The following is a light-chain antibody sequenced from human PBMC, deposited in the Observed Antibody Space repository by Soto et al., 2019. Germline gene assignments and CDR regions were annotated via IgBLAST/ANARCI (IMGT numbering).Light chain of an antibody. Sequence: EIVLTQSPATLSLSPGERATLSCRASQTVSSSLAWYQQKPGQAPRLLIYEASNRATGIPARFSGSGSGADFTLTISRLDPEDFAVYFCQQYGSSPRTFGQGTKVDIK. V-gene: IGKV3-20*01. CDR1: QTVSSS. CDR3: QQYGSSPRT. J-gene: IGKJ1*01. CDR2: EAS.